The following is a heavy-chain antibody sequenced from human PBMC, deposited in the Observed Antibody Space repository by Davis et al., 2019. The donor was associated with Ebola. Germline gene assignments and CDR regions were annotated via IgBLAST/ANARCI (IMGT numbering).Heavy chain of an antibody. V-gene: IGHV3-30-3*01. CDR1: GFTFSSYA. D-gene: IGHD5-12*01. Sequence: PGGSLRLSCAASGFTFSSYAMHWVRQAQGKGLEWVAVISYDGSNKYYADSVKGRFTISRDNSKNTLYLQMNSLRAEDTAVYYCARDVHFGLRSHNLDIWGQGTMVTVSS. CDR2: ISYDGSNK. CDR3: ARDVHFGLRSHNLDI. J-gene: IGHJ3*02.